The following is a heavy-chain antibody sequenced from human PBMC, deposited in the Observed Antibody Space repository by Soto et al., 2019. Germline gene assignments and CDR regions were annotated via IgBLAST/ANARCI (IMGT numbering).Heavy chain of an antibody. CDR1: GESISSGGYY. V-gene: IGHV4-31*03. D-gene: IGHD6-6*01. CDR2: IYDSESA. J-gene: IGHJ4*02. Sequence: QVQLQESGPGLVKPSQTLSLTCSVSGESISSGGYYWSWIRHHPGKGLEWIGYIYDSESAYDNPSLKSRVTISMDTSKNHFAMRLSSVTAADTAVYYCARASSSSSAADYWGQGTLATVSS. CDR3: ARASSSSSAADY.